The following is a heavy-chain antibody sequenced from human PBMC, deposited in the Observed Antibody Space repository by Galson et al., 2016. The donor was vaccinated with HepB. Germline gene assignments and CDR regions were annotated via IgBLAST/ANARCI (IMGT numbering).Heavy chain of an antibody. CDR2: IDTDGSVA. J-gene: IGHJ4*02. CDR3: VTGYCSGDICFY. D-gene: IGHD2-15*01. Sequence: SLRLSCAVSGFTFSSSWMHWGRQAPGKGLVWVSSIDTDGSVASYADSVKGRFTISRDNAKNTLYLQMNSLRAEDTAVYYCVTGYCSGDICFYWGQGTLVTVSS. V-gene: IGHV3-74*01. CDR1: GFTFSSSW.